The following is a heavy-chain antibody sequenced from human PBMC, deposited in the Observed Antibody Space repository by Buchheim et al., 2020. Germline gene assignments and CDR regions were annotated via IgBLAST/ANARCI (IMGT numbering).Heavy chain of an antibody. V-gene: IGHV1-46*01. D-gene: IGHD3-22*01. CDR3: ARDRRPRGYYDSNGYCRY. Sequence: QVQLVQSGAEVKKPGASVKVSCKASGYTFTSYYMHWVRQAPGQGLEWMGIINPSGGRTSYAQKFQGRVTMTRDTSTSTVYMELSSLRSEDTAVYYCARDRRPRGYYDSNGYCRYWGQGTL. CDR1: GYTFTSYY. J-gene: IGHJ4*02. CDR2: INPSGGRT.